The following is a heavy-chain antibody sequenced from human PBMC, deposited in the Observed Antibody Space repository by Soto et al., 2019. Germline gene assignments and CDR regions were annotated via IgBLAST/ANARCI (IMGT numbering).Heavy chain of an antibody. CDR2: INHSGST. J-gene: IGHJ5*02. CDR1: GGSFSGYY. V-gene: IGHV4-34*01. CDR3: ARGGSDFWSGYYRWFDT. Sequence: SETLSLTCAVYGGSFSGYYWSWIRQPPGKGLEWIGEINHSGSTNYNPSLKSRVTISVDTSKNQFSLKLSSVTAADTAVYYCARGGSDFWSGYYRWFDTWGQGTLDTVSS. D-gene: IGHD3-3*01.